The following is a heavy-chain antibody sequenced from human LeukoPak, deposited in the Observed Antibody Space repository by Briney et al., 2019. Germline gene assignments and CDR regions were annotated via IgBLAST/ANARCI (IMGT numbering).Heavy chain of an antibody. J-gene: IGHJ4*02. CDR2: IYYSGST. V-gene: IGHV4-59*11. D-gene: IGHD1-14*01. Sequence: SETLSLTCTVSGGSISSHYWSWIRQPPGKGLEWIGYIYYSGSTNYNPSLKSRVTISVDTSKNQFSLKLSSVTAADTAVYYCARGLPDFDYWGQGTLVTVSS. CDR1: GGSISSHY. CDR3: ARGLPDFDY.